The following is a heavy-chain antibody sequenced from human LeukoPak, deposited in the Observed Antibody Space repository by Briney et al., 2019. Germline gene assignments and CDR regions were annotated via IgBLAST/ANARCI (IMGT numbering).Heavy chain of an antibody. J-gene: IGHJ4*02. D-gene: IGHD6-19*01. V-gene: IGHV4-39*07. CDR3: ARVVAGTGIFDY. Sequence: SETLSLTCTVSGGSISSSSYYWGWIRQPPGKGLEWIGSIYYSGSTYYNPSLKSRVTISVDTSKNQFSLKLSSVTAADTAVYYCARVVAGTGIFDYWGQGTLVTVSS. CDR2: IYYSGST. CDR1: GGSISSSSYY.